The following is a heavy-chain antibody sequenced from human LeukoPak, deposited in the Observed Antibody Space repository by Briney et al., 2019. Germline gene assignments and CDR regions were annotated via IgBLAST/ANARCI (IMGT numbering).Heavy chain of an antibody. J-gene: IGHJ4*02. CDR1: GGSISSSSYY. Sequence: SETLSLTCTVSGGSISSSSYYWGWIRQPPGKGLEWIGSIYYSGSTYYNPSLKSRVTISVDTSKNQFSLKLSSVTAADTAVYYCARGLEGYCSGGSCYVPDYFDYWGQGTLVTVSS. CDR3: ARGLEGYCSGGSCYVPDYFDY. D-gene: IGHD2-15*01. CDR2: IYYSGST. V-gene: IGHV4-39*07.